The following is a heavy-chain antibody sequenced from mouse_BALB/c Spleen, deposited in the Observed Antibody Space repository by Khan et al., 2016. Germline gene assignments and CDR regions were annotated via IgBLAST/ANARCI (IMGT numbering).Heavy chain of an antibody. CDR1: GFTFSSYA. Sequence: EVELVESGGALVKPGGSLKLSCAASGFTFSSYAMSWVRQTPEKRLEWVATISSGGSTYCLDSVKGRFTISRVNARTILYLQMSSLRSEDTAMYYGRRRGDYEFAYWGQGTLVTVSA. CDR3: RRRGDYEFAY. D-gene: IGHD2-4*01. V-gene: IGHV5-6-5*01. J-gene: IGHJ3*01. CDR2: ISSGGST.